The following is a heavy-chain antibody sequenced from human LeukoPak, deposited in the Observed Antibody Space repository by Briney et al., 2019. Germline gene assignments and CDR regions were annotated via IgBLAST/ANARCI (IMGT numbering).Heavy chain of an antibody. CDR3: ARDDDSSGYYLDY. CDR2: IYYSGST. D-gene: IGHD3-22*01. Sequence: PSETLSLTCSVSGGSIGSYYWSWIRQPPGKGLEWIGNIYYSGSTNYYPSLKSRVTISVDTSKNQFSLKLSSVTAADTAVYYCARDDDSSGYYLDYWGQGTLVTVSS. J-gene: IGHJ4*02. V-gene: IGHV4-59*12. CDR1: GGSIGSYY.